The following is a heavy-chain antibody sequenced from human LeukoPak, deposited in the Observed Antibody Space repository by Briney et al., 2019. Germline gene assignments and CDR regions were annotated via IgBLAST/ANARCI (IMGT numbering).Heavy chain of an antibody. D-gene: IGHD3-22*01. Sequence: GGSLRLSCAASGFTFSSYWMHWVRQAPGKGLVWVSRIYSDGSSTSYADSVKGRFTISRDNAKNSLYLQMNSLRAEDTAVYYCAGHYDSSGYRVDVFDIWGQGTMVTVSS. J-gene: IGHJ3*02. CDR1: GFTFSSYW. CDR2: IYSDGSST. V-gene: IGHV3-74*01. CDR3: AGHYDSSGYRVDVFDI.